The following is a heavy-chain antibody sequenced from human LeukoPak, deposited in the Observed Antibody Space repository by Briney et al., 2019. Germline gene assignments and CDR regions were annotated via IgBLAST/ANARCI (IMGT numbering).Heavy chain of an antibody. CDR3: TTSIMITFGGVVAKYYFDY. V-gene: IGHV3-15*01. D-gene: IGHD3-16*02. CDR1: GFTFSNAW. J-gene: IGHJ4*02. CDR2: IKSKTDGGTT. Sequence: PGGSLRLSCAASGFTFSNAWMSWVRQAPGKGLKWVGRIKSKTDGGTTDYAAPVKGRFTISRDDSKNTLYLQMNSLKTEDTAVYYCTTSIMITFGGVVAKYYFDYWGQGTLVTVSS.